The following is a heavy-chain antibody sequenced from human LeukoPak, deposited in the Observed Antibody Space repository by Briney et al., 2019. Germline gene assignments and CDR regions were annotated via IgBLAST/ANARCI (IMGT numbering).Heavy chain of an antibody. CDR1: GFTFSSYS. CDR2: ISSSSSYI. Sequence: GGSLRLSCAASGFTFSSYSMNWVRQAPGKGLEWVSSISSSSSYIYYADSVKGRFTISRDNAKNSLYLQMNSLRAEDTAVYYCARDGVRFLEWFTARNYYYMDVWGKGTTVTVSS. D-gene: IGHD3-3*01. V-gene: IGHV3-21*01. J-gene: IGHJ6*03. CDR3: ARDGVRFLEWFTARNYYYMDV.